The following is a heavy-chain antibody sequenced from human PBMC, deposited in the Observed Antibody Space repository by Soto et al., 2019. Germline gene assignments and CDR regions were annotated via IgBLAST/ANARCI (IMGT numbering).Heavy chain of an antibody. J-gene: IGHJ3*01. D-gene: IGHD3-22*01. CDR2: IIPVFGTP. CDR3: ARGAAKKIVVVMYDALDL. Sequence: QVQLVPSGAEVKRPGSSVKVSCKASGATLDTFINFGITWLRRAPGQGLEWMVGIIPVFGTPHYAQNFQGGLTMSEDESTRTAYMERSGLRSEDTAIYYWARGAAKKIVVVMYDALDLWGQGTMVTVSS. V-gene: IGHV1-69*12. CDR1: GATLDTFINFG.